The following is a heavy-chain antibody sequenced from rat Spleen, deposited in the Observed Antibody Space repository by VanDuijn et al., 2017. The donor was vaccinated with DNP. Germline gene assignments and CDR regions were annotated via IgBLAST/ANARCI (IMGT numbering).Heavy chain of an antibody. D-gene: IGHD4-3*01. CDR3: AKNSGYYFDY. Sequence: EVQLVESGGGLVQPERSLKISCVASEFTFSRSDVAWVRQAPTRGLEWVASISTSGSRTYYPDSVKGRFTISRDNAKSSLYLQMNSLKSEDTATYYCAKNSGYYFDYWGQGVMVTVSS. V-gene: IGHV5-19*01. CDR2: ISTSGSRT. CDR1: EFTFSRSD. J-gene: IGHJ2*01.